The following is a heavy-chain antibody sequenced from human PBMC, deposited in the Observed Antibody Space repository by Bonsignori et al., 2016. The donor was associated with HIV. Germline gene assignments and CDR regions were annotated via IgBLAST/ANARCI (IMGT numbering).Heavy chain of an antibody. J-gene: IGHJ5*02. CDR2: ISYTGST. CDR3: ARDIDCFTTGCSNWLDP. D-gene: IGHD3-22*01. Sequence: WIRQPPGKGLEWIGYISYTGSTNYNPSLKSRVTISVDTSKNQFSLKLSSVSAADTAVYYCARDIDCFTTGCSNWLDPWGQGTLVTVSS. V-gene: IGHV4-59*01.